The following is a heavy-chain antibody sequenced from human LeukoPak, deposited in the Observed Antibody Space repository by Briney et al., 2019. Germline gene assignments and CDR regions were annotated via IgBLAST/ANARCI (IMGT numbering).Heavy chain of an antibody. CDR3: AKGIKDYNYGTCFDY. Sequence: GGSLRLSCAASGFTFSSYGMHWVRQAPGKGLEWVAVIWYDGSNKYYADSVKGRFTISRDNSKNTLYLQMNSLRAEDTAVYYCAKGIKDYNYGTCFDYWGQGTLVTVSS. D-gene: IGHD5-18*01. CDR2: IWYDGSNK. V-gene: IGHV3-33*06. CDR1: GFTFSSYG. J-gene: IGHJ4*02.